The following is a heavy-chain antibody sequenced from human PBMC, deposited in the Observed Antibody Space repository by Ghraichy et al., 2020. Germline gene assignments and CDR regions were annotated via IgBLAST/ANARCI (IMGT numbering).Heavy chain of an antibody. CDR3: ATDCTGGGGCSGN. Sequence: GGSLRLSCAASGLTFSKAWMNWVRQAPGMGLEWVGRIERITEGGTTDYAAPVKGRFTISRDDSKNTLYLQMNSLKIEDTAVYYCATDCTGGGGCSGNWGQGTQVTVSS. D-gene: IGHD2-8*02. J-gene: IGHJ4*02. V-gene: IGHV3-15*07. CDR1: GLTFSKAW. CDR2: IERITEGGTT.